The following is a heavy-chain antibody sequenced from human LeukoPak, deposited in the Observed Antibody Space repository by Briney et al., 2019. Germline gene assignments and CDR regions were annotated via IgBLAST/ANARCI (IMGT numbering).Heavy chain of an antibody. CDR3: ARVSWFGELSAFDI. Sequence: ASVKVSCKASGYSFTGYYMHWVRQAPGQGLEWMGWINPNSGGTNYAQKFQGRVTMTRDTSISTAYMELSRLRSDDTAVYYCARVSWFGELSAFDIWGQGTMVTVSS. D-gene: IGHD3-10*01. CDR2: INPNSGGT. V-gene: IGHV1-2*02. CDR1: GYSFTGYY. J-gene: IGHJ3*02.